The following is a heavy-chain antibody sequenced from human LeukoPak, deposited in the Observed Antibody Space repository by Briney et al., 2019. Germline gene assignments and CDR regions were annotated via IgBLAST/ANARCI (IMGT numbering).Heavy chain of an antibody. V-gene: IGHV3-48*02. CDR3: ARVHRGYSYGRLDY. Sequence: PGGSLSLSCAASGFTFSFYSMNWVRQAPGKGLEWVSYISISDNTIHYADSVKGRFTISRDNAKNSLYLEMNSLRDEDTAVYYCARVHRGYSYGRLDYWGQGTLVTVSS. CDR2: ISISDNTI. J-gene: IGHJ4*02. D-gene: IGHD5-18*01. CDR1: GFTFSFYS.